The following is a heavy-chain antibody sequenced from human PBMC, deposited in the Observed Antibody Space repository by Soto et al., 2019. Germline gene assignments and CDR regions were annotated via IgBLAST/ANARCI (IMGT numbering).Heavy chain of an antibody. Sequence: GGSLRLSCAASGFTFSDYYMSWIRQAPGKGLEWVSYMSSSGSTIYYADSVKGRFTISRDNAKNSLYLQMNSLRAEDTAVYYCAREPYRYYYDSSGYDYWGQGTLVTVSS. CDR3: AREPYRYYYDSSGYDY. V-gene: IGHV3-11*01. J-gene: IGHJ4*02. CDR2: MSSSGSTI. CDR1: GFTFSDYY. D-gene: IGHD3-22*01.